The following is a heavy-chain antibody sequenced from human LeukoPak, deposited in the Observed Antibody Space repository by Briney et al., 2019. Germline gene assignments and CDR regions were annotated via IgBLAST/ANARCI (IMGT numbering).Heavy chain of an antibody. CDR3: AGDSGTYYDILTGQNWFDP. D-gene: IGHD3-9*01. V-gene: IGHV1-18*01. Sequence: ASVKVSCKASGYTFTSYGISWVRQAPGQGLEWMGWISAYNGNTNYAQKLQGRVTMTTDTSTSTAYMELRSLRSDDTAVYYCAGDSGTYYDILTGQNWFDPWGQGTLVTVSS. CDR1: GYTFTSYG. CDR2: ISAYNGNT. J-gene: IGHJ5*02.